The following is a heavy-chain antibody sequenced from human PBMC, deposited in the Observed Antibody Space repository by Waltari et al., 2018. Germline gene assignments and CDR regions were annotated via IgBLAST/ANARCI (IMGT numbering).Heavy chain of an antibody. J-gene: IGHJ6*02. CDR3: ASPFPYYYYYYGMDV. CDR2: MNPNSVNT. CDR1: GYTFTSYD. V-gene: IGHV1-8*01. Sequence: QVQLVQSGAEVKKPGASVKVSCKASGYTFTSYDINWVRQATGQGLEWMGWMNPNSVNTGYAQKFQGRVTMTRNTSISTAYMELSSLRSEDTAVYYCASPFPYYYYYYGMDVWGQGTTVTVSS.